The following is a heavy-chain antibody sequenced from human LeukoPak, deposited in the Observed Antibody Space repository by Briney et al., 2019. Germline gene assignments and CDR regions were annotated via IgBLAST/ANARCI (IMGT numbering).Heavy chain of an antibody. CDR2: FFYSGST. J-gene: IGHJ2*01. CDR1: GGSLDPYY. V-gene: IGHV4-59*12. CDR3: ARDRDEGFDL. Sequence: SETLSLTCSVSGGSLDPYYWSWIRQPPGKGLEWIGYFFYSGSTNYNPSFNSRVIISIDTAMNQISLSLSSVTAADTAVYYCARDRDEGFDLWGRGTLVTVSS.